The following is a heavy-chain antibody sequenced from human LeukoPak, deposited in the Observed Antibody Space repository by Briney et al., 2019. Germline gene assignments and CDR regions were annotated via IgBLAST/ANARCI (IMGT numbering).Heavy chain of an antibody. J-gene: IGHJ4*02. Sequence: ARSLTLSCAVSGYTFSSNAMSWVRQAQGTGMEWVSASSGSGGSTYYADSVKGRFTISRDNSNTTVYLQMNSLRVEDTAVYYCAKSLYGGCDYWGQGTVVTVSS. V-gene: IGHV3-23*01. CDR2: SSGSGGST. CDR3: AKSLYGGCDY. CDR1: GYTFSSNA. D-gene: IGHD3-16*02.